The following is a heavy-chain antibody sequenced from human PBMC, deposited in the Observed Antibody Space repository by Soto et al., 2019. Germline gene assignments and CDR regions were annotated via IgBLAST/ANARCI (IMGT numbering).Heavy chain of an antibody. CDR1: GFTFSSHG. D-gene: IGHD2-15*01. CDR3: AREVGGYCSGGSCYSNYYYYYGMDV. CDR2: IWYDGSNK. J-gene: IGHJ6*02. V-gene: IGHV3-33*01. Sequence: GGSLRLSCAASGFTFSSHGMHWVRQAPGKGLEWVAVIWYDGSNKYYADSVKGRFTISRDNSKNTLYLQMNSLRAEDTAVYYCAREVGGYCSGGSCYSNYYYYYGMDVWGQGTTVTVSS.